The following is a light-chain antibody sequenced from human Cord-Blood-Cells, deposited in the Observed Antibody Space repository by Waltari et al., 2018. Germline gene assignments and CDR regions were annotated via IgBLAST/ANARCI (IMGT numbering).Light chain of an antibody. CDR2: GAS. CDR1: QSVSSSY. J-gene: IGKJ2*01. CDR3: QQYGSSQEYT. V-gene: IGKV3-20*01. Sequence: EIVLTQSPSTLSLTPGERATLSCRASQSVSSSYLAWYQQKPGQAPRLLIYGASCRAPGIPDRFSGSGSGTDFTLTISRLEPEDFAVYYCQQYGSSQEYTFGQGTKLEIK.